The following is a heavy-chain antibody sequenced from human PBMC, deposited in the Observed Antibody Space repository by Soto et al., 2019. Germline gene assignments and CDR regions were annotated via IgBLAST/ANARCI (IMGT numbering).Heavy chain of an antibody. V-gene: IGHV4-39*01. Sequence: SETLSLTCTVSGGSISSSSYYWGWIRQPPGKGLEWIGSIYYSGSTYYNPSLKSRVTISVDTSKNQFSLKLSSVTAADTAVYYCARHLWRIAAAGLIDYWGQGTRVTVS. CDR2: IYYSGST. D-gene: IGHD6-13*01. CDR3: ARHLWRIAAAGLIDY. J-gene: IGHJ4*02. CDR1: GGSISSSSYY.